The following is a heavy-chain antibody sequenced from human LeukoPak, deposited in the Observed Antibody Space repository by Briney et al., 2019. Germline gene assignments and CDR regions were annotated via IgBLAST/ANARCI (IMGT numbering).Heavy chain of an antibody. V-gene: IGHV3-33*01. D-gene: IGHD2-2*01. CDR3: AREGAPAAIYVHWFDP. CDR2: IWYDGSNK. Sequence: PGRSLRLSCAASGFTFSSYGMHWVRQAPGKGLEWVAVIWYDGSNKYYADSVKGRFTTSRDNSKNTLYLQMNSLRAEDTAVYYCAREGAPAAIYVHWFDPWGQGTLVTVSS. J-gene: IGHJ5*02. CDR1: GFTFSSYG.